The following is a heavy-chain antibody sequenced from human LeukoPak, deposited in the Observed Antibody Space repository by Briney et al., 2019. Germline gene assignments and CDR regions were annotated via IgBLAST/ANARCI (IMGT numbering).Heavy chain of an antibody. CDR3: ARDVPDY. Sequence: ASVKVSRKASGYTFTGYYILWVRQAPGQGLEWMGWINPNSGGTNYAQKYQGRVTMTRDTSISTAYMELSSLRSDDTAVYYCARDVPDYWGQGTLVTVSS. CDR2: INPNSGGT. V-gene: IGHV1-2*02. D-gene: IGHD3-10*02. CDR1: GYTFTGYY. J-gene: IGHJ4*02.